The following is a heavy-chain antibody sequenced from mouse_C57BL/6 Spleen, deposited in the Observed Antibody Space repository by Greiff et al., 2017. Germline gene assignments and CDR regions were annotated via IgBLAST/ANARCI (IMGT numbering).Heavy chain of an antibody. CDR1: GYTFTSYW. CDR3: AKEYYGSSDGYVDV. D-gene: IGHD1-1*01. V-gene: IGHV1-69*01. J-gene: IGHJ1*03. Sequence: VQLQQPGAELVMPGASVKLSCKASGYTFTSYWMHWVKQRPGQGLEWIGEIDPSDSYTNYNQKFKGKSTLTVDKSSSTAYMQLSSLTSEDSAVYNCAKEYYGSSDGYVDVWGTGTTVTVSS. CDR2: IDPSDSYT.